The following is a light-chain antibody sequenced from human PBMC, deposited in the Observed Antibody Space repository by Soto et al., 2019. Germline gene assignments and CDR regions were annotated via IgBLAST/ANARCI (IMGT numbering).Light chain of an antibody. J-gene: IGKJ1*01. CDR2: GAS. CDR1: QSVGSNY. V-gene: IGKV3-20*01. CDR3: QQYGSSGT. Sequence: RASQSVGSNYLAWYQQKPGQAPRLLIYGASNRATGIPDRFSGSGSGTDFTLTISRLEPEDFAVYYCQQYGSSGTFGQGTKVDI.